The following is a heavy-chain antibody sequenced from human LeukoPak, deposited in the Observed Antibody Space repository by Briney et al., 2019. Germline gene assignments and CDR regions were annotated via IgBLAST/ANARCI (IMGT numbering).Heavy chain of an antibody. CDR2: IIPIFGTA. CDR1: GGTFSSYA. V-gene: IGHV1-69*05. D-gene: IGHD6-19*01. CDR3: ARAVADIYYYYYYYMDV. Sequence: VASVKVSCKASGGTFSSYAISWVRQAPGQGLEWMGGIIPIFGTANYAQKFQGRVTITRNTSISTAYMELSSLRSEDTAVYYCARAVADIYYYYYYYMDVWGKGTTVTVSS. J-gene: IGHJ6*03.